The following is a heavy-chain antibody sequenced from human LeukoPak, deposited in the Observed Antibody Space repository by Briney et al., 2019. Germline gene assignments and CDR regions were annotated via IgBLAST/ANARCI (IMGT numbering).Heavy chain of an antibody. D-gene: IGHD2-2*01. V-gene: IGHV4-59*01. CDR1: GGSISSYR. J-gene: IGHJ5*02. CDR3: ARVMSKQYQLLKNWFDP. Sequence: PSETLSLTCTVSGGSISSYRWSWIRQPPGKGLEWIGYIYYSGSTNYNPSLKSRVTISVDTSKNQFSLKLSSVTAADTAVYYCARVMSKQYQLLKNWFDPWGQGTLVTVSS. CDR2: IYYSGST.